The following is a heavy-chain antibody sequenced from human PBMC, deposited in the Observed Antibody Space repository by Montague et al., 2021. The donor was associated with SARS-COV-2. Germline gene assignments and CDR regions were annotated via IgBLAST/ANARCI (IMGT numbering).Heavy chain of an antibody. CDR1: GGSISSSNW. CDR2: IYHSGST. Sequence: SETLSLTCAVSGGSISSSNWWSWVRQPPGKGLEWIGEIYHSGSTNYNPSLKSRVTISVDKSKNQFSLKLISVTAAATAVYYCARESSGCFFRRCSRYGMDDWGPGTQVTVSS. V-gene: IGHV4-4*02. J-gene: IGHJ6*02. CDR3: ARESSGCFFRRCSRYGMDD. D-gene: IGHD6-19*01.